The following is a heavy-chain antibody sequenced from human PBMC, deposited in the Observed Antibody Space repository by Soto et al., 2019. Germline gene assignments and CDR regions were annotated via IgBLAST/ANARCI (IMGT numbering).Heavy chain of an antibody. J-gene: IGHJ6*02. D-gene: IGHD3-3*01. CDR2: IYYSGST. CDR1: GGSISSGGYY. Sequence: QVQLQESGPGLVKPSQTLSLTCTVSGGSISSGGYYWSWIRQHPGKGLEWIGYIYYSGSTYYNPSLKSRVTISVDTSKNQFSLKLSSVTAADTAVYYCARVITPLDVLRFLEWFPRWEEGANYYYGMDVWGQGTTVTVSS. CDR3: ARVITPLDVLRFLEWFPRWEEGANYYYGMDV. V-gene: IGHV4-31*03.